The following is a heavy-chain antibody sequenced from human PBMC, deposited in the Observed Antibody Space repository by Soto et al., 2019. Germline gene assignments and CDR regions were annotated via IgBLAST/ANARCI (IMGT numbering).Heavy chain of an antibody. D-gene: IGHD2-2*01. J-gene: IGHJ6*02. Sequence: GGSLRLSCAASGFTVSSNYMSWVRQAPGKGLEWVSVIYSGGSTYYADSVKGRFTISRDNSKNTLYLQMNSLRAEDTAVYYCARSGDIVVVPAAIYGYYGMDVWDQGTTVTVSS. CDR2: IYSGGST. CDR1: GFTVSSNY. CDR3: ARSGDIVVVPAAIYGYYGMDV. V-gene: IGHV3-66*01.